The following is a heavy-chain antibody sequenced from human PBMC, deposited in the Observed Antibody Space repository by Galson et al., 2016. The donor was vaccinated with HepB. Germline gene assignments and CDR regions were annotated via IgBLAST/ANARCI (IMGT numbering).Heavy chain of an antibody. CDR3: VKDGYSGSYDY. CDR1: GLTFSDFA. J-gene: IGHJ4*02. CDR2: ISSNGDTT. D-gene: IGHD1-26*01. V-gene: IGHV3-64D*06. Sequence: SLRLSCAASGLTFSDFAIHWVRQAPGKGLEYVAGISSNGDTTYFADSVKGRFTISRDNSKNTVYLQLSSLRVDDTAVYYCVKDGYSGSYDYWGQGTLVTVSS.